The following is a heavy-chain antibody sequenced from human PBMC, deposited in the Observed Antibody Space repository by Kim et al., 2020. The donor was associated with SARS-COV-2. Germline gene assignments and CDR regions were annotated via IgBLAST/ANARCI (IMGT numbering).Heavy chain of an antibody. J-gene: IGHJ6*02. CDR1: GDALTELC. CDR3: AAGLYGISSQFGMDV. D-gene: IGHD3-10*01. CDR2: LDPVEAET. V-gene: IGHV1-24*01. Sequence: ASVKVSCKVSGDALTELCIHWMRQAPGEGLEWMGGLDPVEAETIYSQKFQGRVTMTEDASTDTAYMELRSLRSDDTATYYCAAGLYGISSQFGMDVWGQGTTVNVSS.